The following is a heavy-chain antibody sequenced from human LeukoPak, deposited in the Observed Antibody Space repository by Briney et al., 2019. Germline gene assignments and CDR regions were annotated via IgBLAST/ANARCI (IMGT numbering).Heavy chain of an antibody. CDR2: ISRSGSTK. J-gene: IGHJ4*02. CDR3: KTRDVRDY. CDR1: GFTFSDYN. Sequence: KTGGSLRLSCAASGFTFSDYNMRWIRQAPGKGLEWVSSISRSGSTKYYADSVKGRFTISRDNAKNSLFLQMNSLRAEDTAVYYCKTRDVRDYWGQGTLVTVSS. D-gene: IGHD2-21*02. V-gene: IGHV3-11*01.